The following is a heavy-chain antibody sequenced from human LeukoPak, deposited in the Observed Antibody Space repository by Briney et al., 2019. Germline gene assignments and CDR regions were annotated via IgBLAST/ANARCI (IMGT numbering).Heavy chain of an antibody. Sequence: PSETLSLTCAVYGGSFSGYYWSWIRQPPGKGLEWIGEINHSGSTNYNPSLKSRVTISVDTSKNQFSLKLSSVTAADTAVYYCATLLGKGGGRIARSDFDYWGQGTLVTVSS. V-gene: IGHV4-34*01. CDR2: INHSGST. CDR3: ATLLGKGGGRIARSDFDY. J-gene: IGHJ4*02. D-gene: IGHD2-21*01. CDR1: GGSFSGYY.